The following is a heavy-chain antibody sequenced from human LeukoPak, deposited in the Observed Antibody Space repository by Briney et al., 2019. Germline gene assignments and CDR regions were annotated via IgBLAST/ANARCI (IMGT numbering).Heavy chain of an antibody. CDR3: ASGYNGYEGFFDY. J-gene: IGHJ4*02. CDR1: GFTFSSHG. D-gene: IGHD5-12*01. CDR2: ISSDSSNI. V-gene: IGHV3-48*02. Sequence: GGSLRLSCAASGFTFSSHGMDWVRQAPGKGLEWVSYISSDSSNIFYADSVKGRFTISRDNAKNSLYLQVNSLRDEDTAMYYCASGYNGYEGFFDYWGQGTLVTVSS.